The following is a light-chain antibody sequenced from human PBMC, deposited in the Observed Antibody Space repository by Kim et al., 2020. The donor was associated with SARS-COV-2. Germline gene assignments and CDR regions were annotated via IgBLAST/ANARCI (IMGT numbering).Light chain of an antibody. CDR1: KDIGHY. Sequence: DIPMTQSPSSLSASVGDRVTLTCRASKDIGHYCAWYQQKPVKVPRLLISDASTLRSRVPSLFRGSGSGTDFTLTINSLQPDDVATYFCQKYDGAPLTFGQGTKVDIK. V-gene: IGKV1-27*01. J-gene: IGKJ1*01. CDR2: DAS. CDR3: QKYDGAPLT.